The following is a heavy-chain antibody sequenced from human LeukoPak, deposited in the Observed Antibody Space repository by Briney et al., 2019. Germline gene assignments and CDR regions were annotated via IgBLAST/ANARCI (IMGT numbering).Heavy chain of an antibody. Sequence: GGSLRLSCAASGFTFNYYWMSWVRQAPGKGLEWVANIKHDGTETYYVDSVKGRFTISRDKAKNSLYLQMNSLRAEDTALYYCAKAEEPYDFWSGYGALFDYWGQGTLVTVSS. V-gene: IGHV3-7*03. CDR1: GFTFNYYW. D-gene: IGHD3-3*01. J-gene: IGHJ4*02. CDR3: AKAEEPYDFWSGYGALFDY. CDR2: IKHDGTET.